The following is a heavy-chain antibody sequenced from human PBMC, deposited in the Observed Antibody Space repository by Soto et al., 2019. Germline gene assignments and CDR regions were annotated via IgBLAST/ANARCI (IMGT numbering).Heavy chain of an antibody. CDR2: LNPNSGNT. J-gene: IGHJ4*02. CDR1: GYTFTSYD. D-gene: IGHD3-16*01. Sequence: QVQLVQSGAEVTKPGALVKLSCKASGYTFTSYDINWVRQATGQGLEWMGWLNPNSGNTGYAQKFQGRVTMTRNTSISTTYMELSSLRSEDTAVYYCARAWGTPRDYWGQGTLVTVSS. V-gene: IGHV1-8*01. CDR3: ARAWGTPRDY.